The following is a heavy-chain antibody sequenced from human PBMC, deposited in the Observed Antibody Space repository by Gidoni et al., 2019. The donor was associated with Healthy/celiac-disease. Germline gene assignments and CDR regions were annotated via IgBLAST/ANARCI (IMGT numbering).Heavy chain of an antibody. J-gene: IGHJ3*02. D-gene: IGHD6-19*01. CDR2: IYHSGST. CDR3: ARAEVSSGWYLAFDI. V-gene: IGHV4-38-2*01. Sequence: QVQLQESGPGLVKPSETLSLTCAVSGYSISSGYYWGWIRQPPGKGLEWIGSIYHSGSTYYNPSLKSRVTISVDTSKNQFSLKLSSVTAADTAVYYCARAEVSSGWYLAFDIWGQGTMVTVSS. CDR1: GYSISSGYY.